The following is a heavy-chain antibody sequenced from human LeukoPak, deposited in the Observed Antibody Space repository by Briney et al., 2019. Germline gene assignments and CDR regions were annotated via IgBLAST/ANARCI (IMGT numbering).Heavy chain of an antibody. CDR1: GFTFDDYG. CDR3: ARDKNDYYDSSGYYYVIPYFYY. V-gene: IGHV3-20*04. CDR2: INWNGSST. J-gene: IGHJ4*02. Sequence: PGGSLRLSCAASGFTFDDYGMSWVRQAPGKGLEWVSGINWNGSSTGYADSVKGRFTISRDNAKNSLYLQMNSLRAEDTALYYCARDKNDYYDSSGYYYVIPYFYYWGQGTLVTVSS. D-gene: IGHD3-22*01.